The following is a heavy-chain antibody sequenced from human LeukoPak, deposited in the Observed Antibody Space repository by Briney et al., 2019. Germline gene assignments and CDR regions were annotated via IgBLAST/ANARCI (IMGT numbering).Heavy chain of an antibody. CDR1: GFAFGSYA. CDR2: IGSDYDR. J-gene: IGHJ4*02. CDR3: AKSAGVATIYFDC. D-gene: IGHD5-12*01. Sequence: GGSLRLSCTASGFAFGSYAMAWVRQAPGKGLEGVAAIGSDYDRVHEDSVKGRFTISRDNSKSTLYLQMDNLRPEDTAVYFCAKSAGVATIYFDCWGQGALVTVSP. V-gene: IGHV3-23*01.